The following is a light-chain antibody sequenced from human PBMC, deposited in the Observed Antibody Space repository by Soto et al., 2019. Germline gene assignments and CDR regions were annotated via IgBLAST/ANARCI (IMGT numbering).Light chain of an antibody. Sequence: QSVLTQPASVSGSPGQSITISCTGTSSDVGGYNYVSWYQQYPGKAPKLMIYDVSNRPSGVSNRFSGSKSGNTASLTISGLQAEDEADYYCSSYTSNNIVVFGGGTKVTVL. V-gene: IGLV2-14*01. CDR1: SSDVGGYNY. CDR3: SSYTSNNIVV. J-gene: IGLJ2*01. CDR2: DVS.